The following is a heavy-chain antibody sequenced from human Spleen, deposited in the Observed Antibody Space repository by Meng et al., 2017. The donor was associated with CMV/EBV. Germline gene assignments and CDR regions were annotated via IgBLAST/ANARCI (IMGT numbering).Heavy chain of an antibody. CDR1: GGTFSSFS. V-gene: IGHV1-69*05. D-gene: IGHD2-2*02. CDR2: IIPLFGIA. J-gene: IGHJ6*02. Sequence: SVKVSCKASGGTFSSFSFSWMRQAPRQGLEWVGGIIPLFGIANYAQKFQGRVTITTDESTSTAYMSLSSLRSEDTAVYYCARDRTGDCSSTSCYNFYYYYGMDVWGQGTTVTVSS. CDR3: ARDRTGDCSSTSCYNFYYYYGMDV.